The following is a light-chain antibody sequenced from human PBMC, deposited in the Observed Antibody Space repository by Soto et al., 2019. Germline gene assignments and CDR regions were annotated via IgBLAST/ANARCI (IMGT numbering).Light chain of an antibody. V-gene: IGKV2-30*02. J-gene: IGKJ1*01. CDR2: KVS. CDR1: QSLIHSDGDTY. CDR3: MQGTHWPWT. Sequence: DVVMTQSPLSLPVTLGQPASISCRSSQSLIHSDGDTYLNWFQQRPGQSPRRLIEKVSDRDSGVPDRFTGSRSGSAFTLKISSVEAEDVEVYYCMQGTHWPWTFGQGTEVEIK.